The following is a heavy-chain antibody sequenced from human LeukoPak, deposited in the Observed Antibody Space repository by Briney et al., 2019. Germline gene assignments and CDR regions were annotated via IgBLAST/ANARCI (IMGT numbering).Heavy chain of an antibody. D-gene: IGHD3-10*01. CDR1: GYTFTSYY. CDR3: ARERVTMVRGVHNWFDP. Sequence: ASVKVSCKASGYTFTSYYMHWVRQAPGQGLEWMGIINPSGGSTSYAQKFQGRVTMIRDTSTSTVYMELSSLRSEDTAVYYCARERVTMVRGVHNWFDPWGQGTLVTVSS. J-gene: IGHJ5*02. V-gene: IGHV1-46*01. CDR2: INPSGGST.